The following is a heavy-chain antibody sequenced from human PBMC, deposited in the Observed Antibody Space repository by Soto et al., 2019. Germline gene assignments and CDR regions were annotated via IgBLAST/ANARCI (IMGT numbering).Heavy chain of an antibody. CDR3: ARLGCVGTSYYFQF. J-gene: IGHJ4*01. CDR2: IYYSGSA. D-gene: IGHD2-2*03. V-gene: IGHV4-59*01. Sequence: SETLSLTCTVSGGSISSYYWSWIRQPPGKGLEWIGYIYYSGSANYKPSLRSRVTISVDSSKKQFSLNLSSVTAADTAVYYFARLGCVGTSYYFQFWGHGILVT. CDR1: GGSISSYY.